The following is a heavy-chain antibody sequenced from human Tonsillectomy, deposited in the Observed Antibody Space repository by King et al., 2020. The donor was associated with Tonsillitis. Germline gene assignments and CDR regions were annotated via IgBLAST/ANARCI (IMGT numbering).Heavy chain of an antibody. D-gene: IGHD3-22*01. CDR1: GGSISSGGYS. CDR3: ARERVVDYYDSSGPIDY. Sequence: LQLQESGSGLVKPSQTLSLTCAVSGGSISSGGYSWGWIRQPPGKGLEWIGYIYHSGSTYYNPSLKSRVTISVDRSKNQFSLKLSSVTAADTAVYYCARERVVDYYDSSGPIDYWGQGTLVTVSS. CDR2: IYHSGST. V-gene: IGHV4-30-2*01. J-gene: IGHJ4*02.